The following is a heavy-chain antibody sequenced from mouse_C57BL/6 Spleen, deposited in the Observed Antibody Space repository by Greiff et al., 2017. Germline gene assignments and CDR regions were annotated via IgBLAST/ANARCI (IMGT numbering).Heavy chain of an antibody. V-gene: IGHV5-9-1*02. Sequence: EVKVVESGEGLVKPGGSLKLSCAASGFTFSSYAMSWVRQTPEKRLEWVAYISSGGDYIYYADTVKGRFTISRDNARNTLYLQMSSLKSEDTAMYYCTREPVVATDAMDYWGQGTSVTVSS. CDR3: TREPVVATDAMDY. D-gene: IGHD1-1*01. J-gene: IGHJ4*01. CDR1: GFTFSSYA. CDR2: ISSGGDYI.